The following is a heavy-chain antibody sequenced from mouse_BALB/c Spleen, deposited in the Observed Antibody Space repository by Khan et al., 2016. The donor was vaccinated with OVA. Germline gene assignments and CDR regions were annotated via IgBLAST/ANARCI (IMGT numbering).Heavy chain of an antibody. CDR2: VSTGGSYT. CDR3: TRLAYYHDSEGFAY. V-gene: IGHV5-6*01. D-gene: IGHD1-1*01. CDR1: GFTFSTYG. J-gene: IGHJ3*01. Sequence: EVKLVESGGDLVKPGGSLKLSCAASGFTFSTYGMSWVRQTPDKRLEWVATVSTGGSYTYYLDSVKGRFTISRDTAKNTLYLQMSSLKSEDTAMFYCTRLAYYHDSEGFAYWGQGTLVTVSA.